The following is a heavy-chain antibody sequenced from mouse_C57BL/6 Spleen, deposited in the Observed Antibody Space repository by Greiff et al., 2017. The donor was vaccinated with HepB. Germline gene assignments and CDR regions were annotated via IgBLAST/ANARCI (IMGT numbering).Heavy chain of an antibody. CDR2: INPNNGGT. CDR1: GYTFTDYY. D-gene: IGHD2-1*01. CDR3: ARDYGNHY. V-gene: IGHV1-26*01. Sequence: VQLQQSGPELVKPGASVKISCKASGYTFTDYYMNWVKQSHGKSLEWIGDINPNNGGTSYNQKFKGKATLTVDKSSSTAYMELRSLTSEDSAVYYCARDYGNHYWGQGTLVTVSA. J-gene: IGHJ3*01.